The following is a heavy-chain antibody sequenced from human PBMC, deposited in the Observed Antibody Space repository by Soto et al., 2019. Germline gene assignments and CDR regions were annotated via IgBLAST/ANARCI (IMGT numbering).Heavy chain of an antibody. CDR3: ASGTPAAEFYYGMDV. CDR2: INAGNGNT. Sequence: ASVKVSCKASGGTFSSYAISWVRQAPGQGLEWMGWINAGNGNTKYSQKFQGRVTITRDTSASTAYMELSSLRSEDTAVYYCASGTPAAEFYYGMDVWGQGTTVTVSS. D-gene: IGHD6-13*01. V-gene: IGHV1-3*01. CDR1: GGTFSSYA. J-gene: IGHJ6*02.